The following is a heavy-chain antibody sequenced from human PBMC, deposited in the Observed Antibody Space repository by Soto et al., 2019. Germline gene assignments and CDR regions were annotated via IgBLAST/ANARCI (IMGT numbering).Heavy chain of an antibody. CDR2: ISVSGGST. D-gene: IGHD2-15*01. CDR3: AKTGGSSYSAVHY. J-gene: IGHJ4*02. V-gene: IGHV3-23*01. Sequence: GGSLRLSCVASGFTFTTSAKSWVRQAPGKGLEWVSGISVSGGSTYHVDSAKGRFTISRDNSKNTLYLQMNNLRAEDTAVYYCAKTGGSSYSAVHYWGQGTLVTV. CDR1: GFTFTTSA.